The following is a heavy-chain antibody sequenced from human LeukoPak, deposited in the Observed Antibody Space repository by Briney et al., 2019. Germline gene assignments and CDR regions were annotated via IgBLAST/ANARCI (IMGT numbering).Heavy chain of an antibody. V-gene: IGHV4-4*09. CDR3: ARGDGYNFFDC. CDR2: IYTSGST. D-gene: IGHD5-24*01. CDR1: GGSISIYY. J-gene: IGHJ4*02. Sequence: SETLSLTCTVSGGSISIYYWSWIRQPPGKGLEWIGYIYTSGSTNYNPSLKSRVTISVDTSKNQFSLKLSSVTAADTAVYYCARGDGYNFFDCWGQGTLVTVSS.